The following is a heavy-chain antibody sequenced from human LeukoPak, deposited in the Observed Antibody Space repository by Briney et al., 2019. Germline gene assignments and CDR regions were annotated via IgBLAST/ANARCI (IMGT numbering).Heavy chain of an antibody. V-gene: IGHV4-34*01. CDR3: ARGLKFDP. CDR1: GGSFSGYY. Sequence: SETLSLTCAVYGGSFSGYYWSWIRQPPGKGLEWIGEINHSGSTNYNPSLKSRVTISVDTSKNQFSLTLSSVTAADTAVYYCARGLKFDPWGQGTLVTVSS. J-gene: IGHJ5*02. CDR2: INHSGST.